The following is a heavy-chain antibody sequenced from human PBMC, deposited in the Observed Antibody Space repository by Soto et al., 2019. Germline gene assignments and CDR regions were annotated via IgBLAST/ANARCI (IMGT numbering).Heavy chain of an antibody. Sequence: SETLSLTCTVSGGSISSYYWSWIRQPPGKGLEWIGYIYYSGSTNYNPSLKSRVTISVDTSKNQFSLKLSSVTAADTAVYYCARDDYGDRWFDPWVQGTLVTVSS. V-gene: IGHV4-59*01. CDR3: ARDDYGDRWFDP. CDR1: GGSISSYY. CDR2: IYYSGST. D-gene: IGHD4-17*01. J-gene: IGHJ5*02.